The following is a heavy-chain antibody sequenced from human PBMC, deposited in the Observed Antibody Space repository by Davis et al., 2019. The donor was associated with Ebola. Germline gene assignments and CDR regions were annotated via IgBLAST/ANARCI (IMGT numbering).Heavy chain of an antibody. Sequence: GGSLKISCAASGFTFSSYWMHWVRQAPGKGLVWVSRINSDGSSTSYADSVKGRFTISRDNAKNTLYLQMNSLRAEDTAVYYCAKDRVTIFGVVIISGMDVWGQGTTVTVSS. CDR1: GFTFSSYW. CDR3: AKDRVTIFGVVIISGMDV. J-gene: IGHJ6*02. D-gene: IGHD3-3*01. CDR2: INSDGSST. V-gene: IGHV3-74*01.